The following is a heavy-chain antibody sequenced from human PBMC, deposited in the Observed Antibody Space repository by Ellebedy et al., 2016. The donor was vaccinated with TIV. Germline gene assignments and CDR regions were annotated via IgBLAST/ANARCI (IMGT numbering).Heavy chain of an antibody. V-gene: IGHV4-34*01. CDR3: ARDRNTMVRGAFDI. Sequence: SETLSLTCAVYGGSFSGYYWSWIRQPPGKGLEWVGEINHSGSTNYNPSLKSRVTISVDTSKNQFSLNLSSVTAADTAVYYCARDRNTMVRGAFDIWGQGTMVTVSS. D-gene: IGHD3-10*01. CDR1: GGSFSGYY. J-gene: IGHJ3*02. CDR2: INHSGST.